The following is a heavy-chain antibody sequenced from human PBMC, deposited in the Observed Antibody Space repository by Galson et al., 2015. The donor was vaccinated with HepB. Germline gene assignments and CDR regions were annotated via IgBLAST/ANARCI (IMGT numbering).Heavy chain of an antibody. CDR2: VSFDGSNN. V-gene: IGHV3-30*04. Sequence: SLRLSCAVSGFTFSSYAMHWVRQAPGKGLEWVALVSFDGSNNYYADSVKGRFTISRDNSKNTLYLQMSSLRGDDTAVYYCARESHPRGGLWELDYWGQGTQVTVPS. CDR3: ARESHPRGGLWELDY. CDR1: GFTFSSYA. J-gene: IGHJ4*02. D-gene: IGHD4-23*01.